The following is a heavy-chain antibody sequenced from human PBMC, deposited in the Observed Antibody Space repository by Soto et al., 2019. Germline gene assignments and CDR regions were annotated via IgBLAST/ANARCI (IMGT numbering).Heavy chain of an antibody. CDR3: ARGGIAVGGYYYYGMDV. J-gene: IGHJ6*02. CDR2: IGTAGDP. V-gene: IGHV3-13*05. CDR1: GFTFSSYD. D-gene: IGHD6-19*01. Sequence: PVGSLRLSCAASGFTFSSYDMHWVRQATGKGLEWVSAIGTAGDPYYPGSVKGRFTISRENAKNSLYLQMNSLRAGDTAVYYCARGGIAVGGYYYYGMDVWGQGTTVTVSS.